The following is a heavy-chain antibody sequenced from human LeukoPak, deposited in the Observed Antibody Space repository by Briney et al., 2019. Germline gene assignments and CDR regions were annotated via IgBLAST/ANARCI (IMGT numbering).Heavy chain of an antibody. CDR3: ARGGYFDL. Sequence: GSLRLSCAGSGFTFSNYWMTWVRQAPGKGLEWIGEINHSGSTNYNPSLKSRVTISVDTSKNQFSLKLSSVTAADTAVYYCARGGYFDLWGRGTLVTVSS. V-gene: IGHV4-34*08. J-gene: IGHJ2*01. CDR1: GFTFSNYW. CDR2: INHSGST. D-gene: IGHD3-10*01.